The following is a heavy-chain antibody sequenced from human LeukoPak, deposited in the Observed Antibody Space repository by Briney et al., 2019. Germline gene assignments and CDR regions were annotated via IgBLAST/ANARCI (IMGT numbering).Heavy chain of an antibody. CDR2: IFAGVGT. CDR1: GFTVSNNH. CDR3: ARGDRGTGQHFDY. J-gene: IGHJ4*02. Sequence: GGSLRLSCGASGFTVSNNHMTWVRQAPGKGLEWVSIIFAGVGTYYADSVRGRFTISRDNSKNTLYLQMNSLEAEDAAVYYCARGDRGTGQHFDYWGQGTLVTVS. V-gene: IGHV3-53*01. D-gene: IGHD1-1*01.